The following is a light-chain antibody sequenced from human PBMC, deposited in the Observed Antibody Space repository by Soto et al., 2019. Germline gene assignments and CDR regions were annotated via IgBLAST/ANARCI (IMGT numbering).Light chain of an antibody. J-gene: IGKJ5*01. CDR3: QQYYSYPQIT. CDR1: QSLLHSNGYNY. V-gene: IGKV2-28*01. Sequence: DIVVTQSPLSLPVTPGEPASISCRSSQSLLHSNGYNYLEWYLQKPGQSPQLLIYLGSNRASGVPDRFSGSGSGTDFTLTISCLQSEDFATYYCQQYYSYPQITFGQGTRLEIK. CDR2: LGS.